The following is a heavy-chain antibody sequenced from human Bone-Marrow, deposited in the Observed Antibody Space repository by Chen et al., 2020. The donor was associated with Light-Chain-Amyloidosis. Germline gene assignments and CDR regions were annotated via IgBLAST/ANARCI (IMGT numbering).Heavy chain of an antibody. J-gene: IGHJ4*02. Sequence: DVQLVESGGGLVQPGGSLRLSCVASGFIFSDYEMNWIRQAPGKGLEWILYIIGSGGIKYYADSVKGRFTISRDNAKNSLFLQMNSLRADDTAMYYCARKRYGTAHFDYWGQGTLVTVFS. D-gene: IGHD1-7*01. CDR1: GFIFSDYE. CDR3: ARKRYGTAHFDY. CDR2: IIGSGGIK. V-gene: IGHV3-48*03.